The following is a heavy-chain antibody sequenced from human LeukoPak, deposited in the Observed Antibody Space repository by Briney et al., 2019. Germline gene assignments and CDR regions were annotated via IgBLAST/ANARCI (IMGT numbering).Heavy chain of an antibody. CDR2: IYYSGST. CDR3: ARVVSRGYYYGSGRFDP. CDR1: GGSFSGYY. J-gene: IGHJ5*02. D-gene: IGHD3-10*01. Sequence: PSETLSLTCAVYGGSFSGYYWSWIRQPPGKGLEWIGYIYYSGSTNYNPSLKSRVTISVDTSKNQFSLKLSSVTAADTAVYYCARVVSRGYYYGSGRFDPWGQGTLVTVSS. V-gene: IGHV4-59*01.